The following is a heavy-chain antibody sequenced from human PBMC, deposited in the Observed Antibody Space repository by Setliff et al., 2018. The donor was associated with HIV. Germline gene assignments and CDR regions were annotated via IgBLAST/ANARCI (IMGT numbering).Heavy chain of an antibody. CDR1: GFTFSTSA. J-gene: IGHJ4*02. CDR2: LYSGGST. D-gene: IGHD3-10*01. V-gene: IGHV3-NL1*01. Sequence: GGSLRLSCAASGFTFSTSAMHWVRQAPGKGLEWVSVLYSGGSTYYADSVKGRFTISRDNSKNTMYLQMSSLRGDDTAVYYCAREKGNTPAAYYLDYWGQGTLVTVSS. CDR3: AREKGNTPAAYYLDY.